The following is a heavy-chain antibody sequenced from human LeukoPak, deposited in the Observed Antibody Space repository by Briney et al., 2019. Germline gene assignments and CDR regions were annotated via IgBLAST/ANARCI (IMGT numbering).Heavy chain of an antibody. CDR2: ISSSSSYI. CDR1: GFTFSSYS. V-gene: IGHV3-21*01. Sequence: GGSLRLSCAASGFTFSSYSMNWVRQAPGKGLEWVSSISSSSSYIYYADSVKGRFTISRDNAKNSLYLQMNSLRAEDTAVYYCARGDCSSTSCYKDYYYYMDVWGKGATVTVSS. CDR3: ARGDCSSTSCYKDYYYYMDV. J-gene: IGHJ6*03. D-gene: IGHD2-2*02.